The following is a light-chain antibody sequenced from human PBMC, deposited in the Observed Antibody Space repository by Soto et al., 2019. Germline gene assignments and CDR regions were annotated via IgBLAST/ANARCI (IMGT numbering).Light chain of an antibody. J-gene: IGKJ4*01. V-gene: IGKV1-12*01. CDR3: KQSRSFPLT. Sequence: DIQMTQSPSSVSASVGDRVTITCRASQGISSYLAWYQQKPGEAPKVLIFAASTLQSGLPSRFSGGGSGTDFSLTISSLQPEDFATYYCKQSRSFPLTFGGGTKVDIK. CDR1: QGISSY. CDR2: AAS.